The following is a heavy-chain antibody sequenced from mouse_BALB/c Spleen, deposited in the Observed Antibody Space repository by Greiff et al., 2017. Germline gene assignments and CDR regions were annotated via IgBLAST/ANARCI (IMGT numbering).Heavy chain of an antibody. D-gene: IGHD3-1*01. CDR3: ARWGLLGWFAY. J-gene: IGHJ3*01. V-gene: IGHV14-3*02. Sequence: VQLKQSGAELVKPGASVKLSCTASGFNIKDTYMHWVKQRPEQGLEWIGRIDPANGNTKYDPKFQGQATITADTSSNTAYLQLSSLTSEDTAVYYCARWGLLGWFAYWGQGTLVTVSA. CDR1: GFNIKDTY. CDR2: IDPANGNT.